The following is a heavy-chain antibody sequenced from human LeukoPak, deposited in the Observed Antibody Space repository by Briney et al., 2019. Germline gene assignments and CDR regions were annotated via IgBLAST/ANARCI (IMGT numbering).Heavy chain of an antibody. CDR3: AREWFGEFNDAFDI. CDR1: GGSISSYY. V-gene: IGHV4-59*01. J-gene: IGHJ3*02. D-gene: IGHD3-10*01. CDR2: IYYSGST. Sequence: SGTLSLTCTVSGGSISSYYWSWIRQPPGKGLEWIGYIYYSGSTNYSPSLKSRVTISVDTSKNQFSLKLSSVTAADTAVYYCAREWFGEFNDAFDIWGQGTMVTVSS.